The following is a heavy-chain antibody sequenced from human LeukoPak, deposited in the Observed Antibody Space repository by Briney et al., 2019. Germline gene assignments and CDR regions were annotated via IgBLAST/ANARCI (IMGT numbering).Heavy chain of an antibody. J-gene: IGHJ4*02. D-gene: IGHD3-10*01. V-gene: IGHV3-15*01. CDR3: TTMGLWFGELPGH. CDR2: IKSKADGGTT. CDR1: GFTFSNAW. Sequence: GGSLRLSCAASGFTFSNAWMNWVRQAPGKGLEWVVRIKSKADGGTTDYAAHVKGRFTISRDESIYTLYLQMNSLKTEDTAVYYCTTMGLWFGELPGHWGQGTLVTVSS.